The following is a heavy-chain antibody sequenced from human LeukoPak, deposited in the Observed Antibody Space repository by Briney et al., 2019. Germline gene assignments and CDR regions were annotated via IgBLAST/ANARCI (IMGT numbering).Heavy chain of an antibody. Sequence: GGPLRLSCAASGFTFSSYAMSWVRQAPGKGLEWVSAISGSGGSTYYADSVKGRFTISRDNSKNTLYLQMNSLRAEDTAVYYCAKVEAEQLLIDYWGQGTLVTVSS. CDR1: GFTFSSYA. CDR3: AKVEAEQLLIDY. D-gene: IGHD6-13*01. V-gene: IGHV3-23*01. J-gene: IGHJ4*02. CDR2: ISGSGGST.